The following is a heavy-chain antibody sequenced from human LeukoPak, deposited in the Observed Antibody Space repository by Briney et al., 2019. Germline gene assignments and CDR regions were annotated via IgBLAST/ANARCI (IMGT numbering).Heavy chain of an antibody. J-gene: IGHJ4*02. CDR2: ISGSGGST. CDR3: AKRIQLWSDYDY. CDR1: GFTFSSYA. D-gene: IGHD5-18*01. Sequence: GGSLRLSCAASGFTFSSYAMSWVRQAPGKGLEWVSGISGSGGSTYYADSVKGRFTISRDNSKNTLYLQMNSLRAEDTAVYYCAKRIQLWSDYDYWGQGTLVTVSS. V-gene: IGHV3-23*01.